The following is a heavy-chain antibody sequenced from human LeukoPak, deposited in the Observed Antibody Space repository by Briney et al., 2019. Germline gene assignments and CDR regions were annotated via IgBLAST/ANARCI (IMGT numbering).Heavy chain of an antibody. CDR3: AKGESTNGWYGNDY. CDR2: ITGNGGST. D-gene: IGHD6-19*01. Sequence: GGSLRLSCAASGFAFSSYAMSWVRQAPGRGLEWVSAITGNGGSTYYADSVKGRFTISRDNSKNTLYLQMNSLGGEDTAVYYCAKGESTNGWYGNDYWGQGTLVTVSS. J-gene: IGHJ4*02. CDR1: GFAFSSYA. V-gene: IGHV3-23*01.